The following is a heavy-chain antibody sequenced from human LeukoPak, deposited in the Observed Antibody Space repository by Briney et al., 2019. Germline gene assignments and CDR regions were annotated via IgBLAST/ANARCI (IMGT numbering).Heavy chain of an antibody. CDR2: IIPIFGTA. J-gene: IGHJ4*02. Sequence: SVKVSCKASGGTFSSYAISWVRQAPGQGLEWMGGIIPIFGTANYAQKFQGRVTITADESTSTAYMELSSLRSEDTAVYYCARVAKDQYCSSTSCFHYYFDYWGQGTLVAVSS. CDR3: ARVAKDQYCSSTSCFHYYFDY. V-gene: IGHV1-69*13. CDR1: GGTFSSYA. D-gene: IGHD2-2*01.